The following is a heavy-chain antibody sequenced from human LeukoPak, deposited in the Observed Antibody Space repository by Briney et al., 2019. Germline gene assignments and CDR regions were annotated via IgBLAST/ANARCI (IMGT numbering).Heavy chain of an antibody. CDR3: ARDDLVVPADY. D-gene: IGHD2-2*01. CDR1: GYTFTSYG. J-gene: IGHJ4*02. V-gene: IGHV1-18*01. CDR2: ISGYNGNT. Sequence: ASVKVSCKASGYTFTSYGISWVRQAPGQGLEWMGWISGYNGNTNYAQKLQGRVTMTTDTSTSTAYMELRRLRSDDTAVYYCARDDLVVPADYWGQGTLVTVSS.